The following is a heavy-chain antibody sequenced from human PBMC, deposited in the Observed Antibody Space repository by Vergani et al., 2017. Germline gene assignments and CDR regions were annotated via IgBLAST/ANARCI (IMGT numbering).Heavy chain of an antibody. CDR3: ARGDHGIVTGYRY. V-gene: IGHV1-46*03. Sequence: QVQVVQSGAEVKKSGASVKVSCKTSGYTFSNYYMHWVRQAPGQGLEWMGIINPSGGHTNYAQKFQGRVTMTRDTSTSTVYMELSSLGSEDTAIYYCARGDHGIVTGYRYWGQGTLVTVSA. CDR2: INPSGGHT. CDR1: GYTFSNYY. D-gene: IGHD3-9*01. J-gene: IGHJ4*02.